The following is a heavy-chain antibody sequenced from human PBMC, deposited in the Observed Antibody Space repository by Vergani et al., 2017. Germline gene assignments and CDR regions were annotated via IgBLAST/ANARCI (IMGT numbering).Heavy chain of an antibody. J-gene: IGHJ4*02. V-gene: IGHV3-23*04. D-gene: IGHD2-2*01. Sequence: EVHLVESGGGLVQPGRSLRLSCSGSGFTLGDYAMTWVRQAPGKGLEWVSAISGSGGSTYYADSVKGRFTISRDNSKNTLILQMNGLRAEDTAVYYCARDRGCATISCYFSGAFDYWGQGTLVSVSS. CDR3: ARDRGCATISCYFSGAFDY. CDR1: GFTLGDYA. CDR2: ISGSGGST.